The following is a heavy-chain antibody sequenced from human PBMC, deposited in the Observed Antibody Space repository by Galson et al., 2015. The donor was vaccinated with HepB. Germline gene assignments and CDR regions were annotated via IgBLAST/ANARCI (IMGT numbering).Heavy chain of an antibody. D-gene: IGHD3-10*01. J-gene: IGHJ5*02. CDR1: GFTFSSYG. V-gene: IGHV3-33*01. Sequence: SLRLSCAASGFTFSSYGMHWVRQAPGKGLEWVAVIWYDGSNKYYADSVKGRFTISRDNSKNTLYLQMNSLRAEDTAVYYCAREGGVIVSNWFDPWGQGTLVTVSS. CDR2: IWYDGSNK. CDR3: AREGGVIVSNWFDP.